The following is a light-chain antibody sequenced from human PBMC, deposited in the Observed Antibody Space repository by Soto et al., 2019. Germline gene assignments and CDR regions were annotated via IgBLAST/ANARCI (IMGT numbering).Light chain of an antibody. CDR2: GAS. Sequence: EIVLTQSPGTLSLSPGERATLSCRASQSVSSNYLAWYQRKPGQAPRLLIYGASSRAIDIPTRFSVSGSGTDFKLTITRLEPEYLAVYYCEQYGSSPPTFGQGTKVEI. CDR3: EQYGSSPPT. J-gene: IGKJ1*01. V-gene: IGKV3-20*01. CDR1: QSVSSNY.